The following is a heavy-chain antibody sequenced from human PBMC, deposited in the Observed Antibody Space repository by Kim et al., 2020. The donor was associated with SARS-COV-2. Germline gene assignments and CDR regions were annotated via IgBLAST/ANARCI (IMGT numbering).Heavy chain of an antibody. J-gene: IGHJ4*02. Sequence: GGSLRLSCAASGFTFSSYSMNWVRQAPGKGLEWVSSISSSSSYIYYADSVKGRFTISRDNAKNSLYLQMNSLRAEDTAVYYCARCVPITIFGVVRDSHFDYWGQGTLVTVSS. CDR1: GFTFSSYS. V-gene: IGHV3-21*01. CDR3: ARCVPITIFGVVRDSHFDY. D-gene: IGHD3-3*01. CDR2: ISSSSSYI.